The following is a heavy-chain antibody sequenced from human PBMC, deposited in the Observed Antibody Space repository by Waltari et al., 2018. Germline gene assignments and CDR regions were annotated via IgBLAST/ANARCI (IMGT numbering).Heavy chain of an antibody. CDR1: GGSISSSSYY. V-gene: IGHV4-39*01. CDR3: ASTGEYYYDSSGYFDY. Sequence: QLQLQESGPGLVKPSETLSLTCTVSGGSISSSSYYWGWIRQPPGKGLEWIGSIDYSGGTYYNPSLKSRVTISVDTSKNQFSLKLSSVTAADTAVYYCASTGEYYYDSSGYFDYWGQGTLVTVSS. CDR2: IDYSGGT. D-gene: IGHD3-22*01. J-gene: IGHJ4*02.